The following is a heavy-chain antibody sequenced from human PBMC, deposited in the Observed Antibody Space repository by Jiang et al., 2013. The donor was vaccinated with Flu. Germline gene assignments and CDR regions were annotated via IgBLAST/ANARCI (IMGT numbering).Heavy chain of an antibody. CDR1: GGSISSYY. CDR2: TSASGST. D-gene: IGHD2/OR15-2a*01. J-gene: IGHJ5*02. V-gene: IGHV4-4*07. Sequence: VKPSETLSLICTVSGGSISSYYWTWIRQPAGKGLEWIGRTSASGSTNYNPSLKSRLTMSIETSKNQFSLKLTSVTAADTAVYYCARDHNSGRWRGWFDPWGQGTLVTVSS. CDR3: ARDHNSGRWRGWFDP.